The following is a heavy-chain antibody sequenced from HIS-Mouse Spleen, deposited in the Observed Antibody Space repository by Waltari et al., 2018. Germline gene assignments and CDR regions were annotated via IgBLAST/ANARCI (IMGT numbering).Heavy chain of an antibody. CDR2: IKQDGSEK. J-gene: IGHJ4*02. CDR3: ARDMAYYYDSSGYS. V-gene: IGHV3-7*01. D-gene: IGHD3-22*01. CDR1: GFTFSRYW. Sequence: EVQLVESGGGLVQPGGSLRLCCAASGFTFSRYWMSWVRQAPGKGLEWVANIKQDGSEKYYVDSVKGRFTISRDNAKNSLYLQMNSLRAEDTAVYYCARDMAYYYDSSGYSWGQGTLVTVSS.